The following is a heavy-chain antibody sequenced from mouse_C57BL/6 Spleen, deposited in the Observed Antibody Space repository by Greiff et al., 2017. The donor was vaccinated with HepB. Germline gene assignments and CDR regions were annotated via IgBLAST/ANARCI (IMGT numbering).Heavy chain of an antibody. Sequence: ESGPGLVKPSQSLSLTCSVTGYSITSCYYWNWIRQFPGNKLEWMGYISYDGSNNYNPSLKNRISITRDTSKNQFFLKLNSVTTEDTATYYCARGGSNPFAYWGQGTLVTVSA. J-gene: IGHJ3*01. D-gene: IGHD1-1*01. CDR2: ISYDGSN. V-gene: IGHV3-6*01. CDR3: ARGGSNPFAY. CDR1: GYSITSCYY.